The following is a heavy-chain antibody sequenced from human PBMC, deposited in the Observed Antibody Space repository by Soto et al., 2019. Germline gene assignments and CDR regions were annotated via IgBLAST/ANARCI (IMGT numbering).Heavy chain of an antibody. Sequence: NPGGSLRLSCAASGFTFSDYYMSWIRQAPGKGLEWVSYISSTGAYTNYADSLKGRFTISRDDAKNSLYLQMNSLRAEDTAVYYCARLSGWLFDYWGQGTLVTVSS. D-gene: IGHD6-19*01. CDR3: ARLSGWLFDY. CDR1: GFTFSDYY. J-gene: IGHJ4*02. CDR2: ISSTGAYT. V-gene: IGHV3-11*06.